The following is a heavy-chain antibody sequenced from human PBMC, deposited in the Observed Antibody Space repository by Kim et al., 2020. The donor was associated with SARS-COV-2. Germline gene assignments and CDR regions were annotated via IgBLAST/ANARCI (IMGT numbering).Heavy chain of an antibody. Sequence: AASVKVRFTISRDDSKSSLYLQMNRLKTEDSAVYFCTRDKGSSTAFDIWGQGTVVTVSS. D-gene: IGHD6-19*01. V-gene: IGHV3-72*01. CDR3: TRDKGSSTAFDI. J-gene: IGHJ3*02.